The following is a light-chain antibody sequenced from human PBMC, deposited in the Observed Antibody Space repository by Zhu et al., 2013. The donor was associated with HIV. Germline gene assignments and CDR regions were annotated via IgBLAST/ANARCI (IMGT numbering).Light chain of an antibody. CDR1: ASNIGNHF. CDR3: ATWDRTLSTVV. Sequence: QSVLTQPPSVSAAPGRNVTISCSGSASNIGNHFVSWYRQLPGTAPQVVIYDNTRPFGIFERFSGSKSGTTATLGITGLQTGDEADYYCATWDRTLSTVVFGGGTKLTVL. J-gene: IGLJ2*01. V-gene: IGLV1-51*01. CDR2: DNT.